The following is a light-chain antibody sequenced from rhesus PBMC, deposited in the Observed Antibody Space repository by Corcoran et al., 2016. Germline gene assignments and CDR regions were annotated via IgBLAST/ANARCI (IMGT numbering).Light chain of an antibody. J-gene: IGKJ3*01. V-gene: IGKV1-28*02. Sequence: DIQMTQSPSSLSASVGDTVTITCRASQDISSSLNWFQQRPGKAPKLLIYTASSLEYGVPSRFSGSGSGTDFTLTISSLQPEDFAIYSGLQHNSYPFTFGPGTKLDIK. CDR2: TAS. CDR1: QDISSS. CDR3: LQHNSYPFT.